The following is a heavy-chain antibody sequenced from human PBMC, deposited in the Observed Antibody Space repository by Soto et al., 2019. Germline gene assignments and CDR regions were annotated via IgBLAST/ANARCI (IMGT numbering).Heavy chain of an antibody. D-gene: IGHD3-10*01. CDR2: MSYDGSDT. V-gene: IGHV3-30*03. CDR1: GFIFSNNG. J-gene: IGHJ4*02. CDR3: TIVWVADSALDH. Sequence: QVQLVESGGGVVQPGRSLRLSCVGSGFIFSNNGMHWVRPTPGKGLEWVAFMSYDGSDTFYADSVNGRFTISRDNSKNPLFLHMSNLGAEDTARYCCTIVWVADSALDHCGQGTLVTVSS.